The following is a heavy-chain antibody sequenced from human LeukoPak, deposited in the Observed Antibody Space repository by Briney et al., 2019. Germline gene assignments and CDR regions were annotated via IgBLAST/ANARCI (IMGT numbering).Heavy chain of an antibody. D-gene: IGHD1-26*01. CDR3: ARDTRSLIDC. Sequence: GGSLRLSCAASGFTFSSYAMHWVRQVPGKGLEWISYISSNSATTYYADSVKGRFTISRDNAQNSLYLRMNSLRADDTAVYYCARDTRSLIDCWGQGTLVTVSS. CDR2: ISSNSATT. CDR1: GFTFSSYA. J-gene: IGHJ4*02. V-gene: IGHV3-48*01.